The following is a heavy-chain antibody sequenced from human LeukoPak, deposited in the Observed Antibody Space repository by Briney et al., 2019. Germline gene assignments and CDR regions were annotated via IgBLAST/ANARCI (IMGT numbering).Heavy chain of an antibody. CDR2: INPTGGST. V-gene: IGHV1-46*01. Sequence: ASVKVSCKASGYTFPSYFMHWVRQAPGQGLEWMGIINPTGGSTTYAQKFQGRVTMTRDTSISTAYMELSRLRSDDTAVYYCAVQYCSGGSCYLRWGQGTLVTVSS. CDR1: GYTFPSYF. J-gene: IGHJ4*02. CDR3: AVQYCSGGSCYLR. D-gene: IGHD2-15*01.